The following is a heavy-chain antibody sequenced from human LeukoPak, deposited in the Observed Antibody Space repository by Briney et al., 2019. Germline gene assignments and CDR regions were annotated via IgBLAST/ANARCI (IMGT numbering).Heavy chain of an antibody. V-gene: IGHV1-2*02. CDR3: ARAAGYDYVFRFDY. J-gene: IGHJ4*02. D-gene: IGHD3-16*01. CDR1: AYTFSGYY. CDR2: INPNSGGT. Sequence: GASVNVSCKASAYTFSGYYIHWVRQAPGQGLEWMGWINPNSGGTNYAQKFQGRVTMTRDTSISTAYMELSRLRSDDTAVYYCARAAGYDYVFRFDYWGQGTLVTVSS.